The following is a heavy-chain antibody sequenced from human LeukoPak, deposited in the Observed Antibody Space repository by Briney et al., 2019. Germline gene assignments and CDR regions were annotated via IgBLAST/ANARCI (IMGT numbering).Heavy chain of an antibody. CDR2: IYTSGST. J-gene: IGHJ4*02. CDR1: GGSISSYY. CDR3: ARHYYGSGSYYKYSFDY. Sequence: PSEPLSLTCTVSGGSISSYYWSWIRQPPGKGLEWIGYIYTSGSTNYNPSLKSRVTISVDTSKNQFSLKLSSVTAADTAVYYCARHYYGSGSYYKYSFDYWGQGTLVTVSS. V-gene: IGHV4-4*09. D-gene: IGHD3-10*01.